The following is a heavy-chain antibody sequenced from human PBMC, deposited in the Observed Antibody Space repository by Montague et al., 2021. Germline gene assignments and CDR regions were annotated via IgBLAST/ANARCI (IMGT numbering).Heavy chain of an antibody. CDR2: N. V-gene: IGHV6-1*01. CDR3: ARGWKKTFDP. J-gene: IGHJ5*02. D-gene: IGHD1-1*01. Sequence: NEYAISVKSRITVNPDTSKNQFSLLLNSVTPEDTAVYYCARGWKKTFDPWGQGTLVTVSS.